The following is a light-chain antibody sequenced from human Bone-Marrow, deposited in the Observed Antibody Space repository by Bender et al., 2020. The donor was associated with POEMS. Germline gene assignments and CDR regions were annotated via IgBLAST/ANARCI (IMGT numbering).Light chain of an antibody. CDR1: SSNIGAHA. CDR3: AVWDDSLNGWV. Sequence: QSVLTQPPSASGTPGQRVTISCSGGSSNIGAHAVNWYQHLPGTAPNLLIYSSHRRPSEVPDRFSGSRSGTSASLAISWLQSEDEADYYCAVWDDSLNGWVFGGGTKLTVL. V-gene: IGLV1-44*01. J-gene: IGLJ3*02. CDR2: SSH.